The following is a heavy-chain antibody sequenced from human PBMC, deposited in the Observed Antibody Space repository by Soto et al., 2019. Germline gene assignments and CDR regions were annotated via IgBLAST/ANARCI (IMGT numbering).Heavy chain of an antibody. CDR2: ISAHNGNT. Sequence: QVHLVQSGAEVKKPGASVKVSCKASGYNFTSYGITWVRQAPGQGLEWMGWISAHNGNTDDAQKLQGRVIVTRDTSTSTAYMELRSLISDDTAVYYCARGRYGDYWGLGALVTVSS. CDR3: ARGRYGDY. J-gene: IGHJ4*02. V-gene: IGHV1-18*01. CDR1: GYNFTSYG. D-gene: IGHD1-1*01.